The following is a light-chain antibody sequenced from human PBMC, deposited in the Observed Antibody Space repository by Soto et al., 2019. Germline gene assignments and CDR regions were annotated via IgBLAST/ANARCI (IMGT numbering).Light chain of an antibody. CDR3: QQYEAVVT. CDR1: QSVSSNY. CDR2: GAS. Sequence: EMVLTHPAATLSVSPWGRATLSCRSSQSVSSNYLAWYQQKPGQAPRLLIYGASTRATGIPARFSGSGSGTEFTLTISRLEPEDVAVYYCQQYEAVVTFGQGTKVDIK. V-gene: IGKV3-20*01. J-gene: IGKJ1*01.